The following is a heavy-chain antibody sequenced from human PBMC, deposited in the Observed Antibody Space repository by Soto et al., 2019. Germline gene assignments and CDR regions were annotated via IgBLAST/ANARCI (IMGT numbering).Heavy chain of an antibody. J-gene: IGHJ4*02. CDR2: IYWNDDK. D-gene: IGHD6-19*01. Sequence: SGPTLVNPPQTPPLTCTLSGFSLRTSGVGVGWVRQPPGKALEWLALIYWNDDKRYSPSLKSRLTITKDTSKNQVVLTMTNMDPVDTATYYCALAGPVAGLDYWGQGTLVTVSS. CDR3: ALAGPVAGLDY. CDR1: GFSLRTSGVG. V-gene: IGHV2-5*01.